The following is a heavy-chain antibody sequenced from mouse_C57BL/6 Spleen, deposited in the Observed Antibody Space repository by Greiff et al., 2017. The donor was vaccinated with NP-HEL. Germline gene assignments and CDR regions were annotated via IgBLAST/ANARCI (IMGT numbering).Heavy chain of an antibody. D-gene: IGHD1-1*01. CDR3: ARGYYGSSFDY. J-gene: IGHJ2*01. V-gene: IGHV1-69*01. CDR2: IAPSDSYT. CDR1: GYTFTSYW. Sequence: VQLQQPGAELVMPGASVKLSCKASGYTFTSYWMHWVKQRPGQGLEWIGEIAPSDSYTNYNQKFKGKSTLTVDKSSSTAYMQLSSLTSEDSAVYYCARGYYGSSFDYWGQGTTLTVSS.